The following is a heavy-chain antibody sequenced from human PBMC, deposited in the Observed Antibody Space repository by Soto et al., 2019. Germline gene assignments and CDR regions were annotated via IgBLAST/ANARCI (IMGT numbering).Heavy chain of an antibody. V-gene: IGHV1-18*01. CDR1: GYTFTSYG. Sequence: QVQLVQSGAEVKKPGASVKVSCKASGYTFTSYGISWERQAPGQGLEWKGWVSAYNGNTNHAQELPGRVTLTTATSTRTAYMELGSLRSDYTAVYYCAREGPPVLDWGQRTLVTVYS. CDR3: AREGPPVLD. J-gene: IGHJ4*02. CDR2: VSAYNGNT.